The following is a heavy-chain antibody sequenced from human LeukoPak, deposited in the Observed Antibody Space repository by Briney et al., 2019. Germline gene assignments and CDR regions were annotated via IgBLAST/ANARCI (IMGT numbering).Heavy chain of an antibody. Sequence: PGGSLRLSCAASGFTFSSYSMNWVRQAPGKGLEWVSSISSSSSYIYYADSVKGRFTISRDNAKNSLYLQMDSLRSDDTAVYYCAKSSAGITWFDPWGQGTLVIVSS. V-gene: IGHV3-21*01. D-gene: IGHD1-7*01. CDR2: ISSSSSYI. CDR1: GFTFSSYS. J-gene: IGHJ5*02. CDR3: AKSSAGITWFDP.